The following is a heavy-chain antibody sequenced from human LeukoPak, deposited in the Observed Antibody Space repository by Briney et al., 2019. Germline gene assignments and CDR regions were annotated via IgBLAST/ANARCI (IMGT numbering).Heavy chain of an antibody. CDR3: ARDRPFGDPPTDYYYMDV. Sequence: KPSETLSLTCTVSGGSISSGGYYWSWIRQHPGKGLEWIGYIYYSGSTYYNPSLKSRVTISVDTSKNQFSLKLSSVTAADTAVYYCARDRPFGDPPTDYYYMDVWGKGTTVTVSS. V-gene: IGHV4-31*03. D-gene: IGHD3-10*01. J-gene: IGHJ6*03. CDR1: GGSISSGGYY. CDR2: IYYSGST.